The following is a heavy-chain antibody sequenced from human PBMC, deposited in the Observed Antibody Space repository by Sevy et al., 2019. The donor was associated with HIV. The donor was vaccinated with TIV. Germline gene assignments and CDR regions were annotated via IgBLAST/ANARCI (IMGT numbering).Heavy chain of an antibody. D-gene: IGHD6-13*01. Sequence: GGYLRLSCAASGFTLNSYWMSWVRQAPGKGLERVANINQDGSVKYYVDSVKGRFTISRDNARNSLYLRMNSLRAEDTAMYYCVRAIAAAGSFWGQGTLVAVSS. CDR2: INQDGSVK. CDR1: GFTLNSYW. V-gene: IGHV3-7*01. J-gene: IGHJ4*02. CDR3: VRAIAAAGSF.